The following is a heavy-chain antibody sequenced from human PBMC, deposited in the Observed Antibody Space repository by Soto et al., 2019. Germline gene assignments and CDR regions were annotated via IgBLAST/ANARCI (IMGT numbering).Heavy chain of an antibody. CDR1: GYTFTSYG. CDR3: VREMWTRIGPQNFFDY. J-gene: IGHJ4*02. Sequence: QVQLVQSEGELRQPGSSVTVSCRASGYTFTSYGIIWVRQAPGQGLEWMGYISPNSGATTYAQNLQGRLTLTTDTSTSTAYMELRRLSCDETAIYYCVREMWTRIGPQNFFDYWGLGALVTVSS. D-gene: IGHD2-21*01. V-gene: IGHV1-18*01. CDR2: ISPNSGAT.